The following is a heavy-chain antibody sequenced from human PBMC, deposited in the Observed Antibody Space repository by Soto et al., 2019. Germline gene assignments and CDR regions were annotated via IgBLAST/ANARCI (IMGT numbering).Heavy chain of an antibody. D-gene: IGHD6-19*01. J-gene: IGHJ4*02. V-gene: IGHV1-69*06. CDR2: IIPIFGTA. CDR1: GGTFSSYA. CDR3: ARVQLNQWLVPLECRPTEFDY. Sequence: QVQLVQSGAEVKKPGSSVKVSCKASGGTFSSYAISWVRQAPGQGLEWMGGIIPIFGTANYAQKFQGRVTITADKSTSTAYMELSSLRSEDTAVYYCARVQLNQWLVPLECRPTEFDYWGQGTLVTVSS.